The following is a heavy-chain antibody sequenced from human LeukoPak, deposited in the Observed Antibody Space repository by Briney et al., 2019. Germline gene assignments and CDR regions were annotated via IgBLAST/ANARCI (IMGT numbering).Heavy chain of an antibody. CDR1: GFTFSSYS. Sequence: PGGSLRLSCAASGFTFSSYSMNWVRQAPGKGLEWVSSISSSSSYIYYADSVKGRFTISRDNAKNSLYLQMNSLRAEDTAVYYCARDTPDDYVWGSYRPIYCFDYWGQGTLVTVSS. V-gene: IGHV3-21*01. D-gene: IGHD3-16*02. CDR2: ISSSSSYI. CDR3: ARDTPDDYVWGSYRPIYCFDY. J-gene: IGHJ4*02.